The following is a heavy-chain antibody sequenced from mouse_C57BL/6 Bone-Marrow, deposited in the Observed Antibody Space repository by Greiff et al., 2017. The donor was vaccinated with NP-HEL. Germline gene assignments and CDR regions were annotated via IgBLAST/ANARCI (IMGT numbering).Heavy chain of an antibody. CDR2: IYPGDGDT. D-gene: IGHD1-1*01. CDR3: ARWLYYYVSRYAMDY. Sequence: QVQLQQSGAELVKPGASVKISCKASGYAFSSYWMNWVKQRPGKGLEWIGQIYPGDGDTNYNGKFKGKATLTADKSSSTAYMQLSSLTSDDSAVYFCARWLYYYVSRYAMDYWGQGTSVTVSS. CDR1: GYAFSSYW. V-gene: IGHV1-80*01. J-gene: IGHJ4*01.